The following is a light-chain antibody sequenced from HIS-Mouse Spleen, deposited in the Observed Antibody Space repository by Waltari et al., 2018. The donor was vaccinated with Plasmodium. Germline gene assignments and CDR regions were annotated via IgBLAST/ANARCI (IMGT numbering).Light chain of an antibody. V-gene: IGLV2-8*01. CDR1: SSDVGGYNY. Sequence: QSALTQPPSASGSPGQSVTISCTGTSSDVGGYNYVSWYQQHPGKAPKLMIDEVSEGPGGVPVRVPGSNAGNTASLAVAGLQAEDEADYYCSSYAGRNNLVFGGGTKLTVL. J-gene: IGLJ2*01. CDR3: SSYAGRNNLV. CDR2: EVS.